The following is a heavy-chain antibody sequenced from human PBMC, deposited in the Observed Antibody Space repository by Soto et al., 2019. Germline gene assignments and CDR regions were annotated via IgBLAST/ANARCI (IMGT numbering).Heavy chain of an antibody. CDR3: ARGMRGCSGGGCRTNWFDP. Sequence: PSETLSLTCSVSGGSISNYYWSWIRQPPGKGLEWIGYIYYIGNTNYNPSLKSRVTISVDTSKNQLSLKLSSVTAADTGVYYCARGMRGCSGGGCRTNWFDPWGQGTLVTVSS. D-gene: IGHD2-15*01. CDR1: GGSISNYY. V-gene: IGHV4-59*01. CDR2: IYYIGNT. J-gene: IGHJ5*02.